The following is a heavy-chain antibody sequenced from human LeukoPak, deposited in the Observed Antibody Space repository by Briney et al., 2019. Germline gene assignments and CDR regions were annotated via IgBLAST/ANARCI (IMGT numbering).Heavy chain of an antibody. CDR2: IGWNSGSI. CDR1: GFTFDDYA. V-gene: IGHV3-9*03. D-gene: IGHD1-26*01. CDR3: AKDRTYSGSYAGAFDI. Sequence: GRSLRLSCAASGFTFDDYAMHWVRQAPGKGLEWVSGIGWNSGSIGYAGSVKGRFTISRDNAKNSLYLQMNSLRAEDMALYYCAKDRTYSGSYAGAFDIWGQGTMVTVSS. J-gene: IGHJ3*02.